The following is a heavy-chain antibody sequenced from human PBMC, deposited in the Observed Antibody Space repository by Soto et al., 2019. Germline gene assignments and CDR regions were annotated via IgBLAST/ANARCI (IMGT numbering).Heavy chain of an antibody. CDR2: IYYSGST. CDR1: GGSISSGGYY. Sequence: LSLTCTVSGGSISSGGYYWSWIRQHPGKGLEWIGYIYYSGSTYYSPSLKSRVTISVDTPKNQFSLKLSSVTAADTAVYYCARDQLLSHWFDPWGQGTLVTVSS. V-gene: IGHV4-31*03. D-gene: IGHD2-2*01. CDR3: ARDQLLSHWFDP. J-gene: IGHJ5*02.